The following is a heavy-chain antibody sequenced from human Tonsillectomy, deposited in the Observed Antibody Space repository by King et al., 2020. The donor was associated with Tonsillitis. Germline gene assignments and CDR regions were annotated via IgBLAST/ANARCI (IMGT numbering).Heavy chain of an antibody. CDR2: INHSGST. J-gene: IGHJ6*02. CDR3: ARGGSAAGTDYFFGMDV. V-gene: IGHV4-34*01. D-gene: IGHD6-13*01. CDR1: GGSFTNYY. Sequence: VQLQQWGAGLLRSSETLSLTCAVYGGSFTNYYWSWIRQPPGKGLEWIGDINHSGSTNYNPSLKSRVSISVDTSKNQFSLKVRSVTAADTAVYYCARGGSAAGTDYFFGMDVWGRGTTVTVSS.